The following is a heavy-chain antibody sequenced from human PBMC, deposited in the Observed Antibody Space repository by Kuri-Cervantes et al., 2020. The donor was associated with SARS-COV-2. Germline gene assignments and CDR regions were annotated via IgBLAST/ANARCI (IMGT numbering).Heavy chain of an antibody. CDR1: GFTVSSNY. J-gene: IGHJ5*02. CDR3: ARERGLRGWFDP. V-gene: IGHV3-53*01. CDR2: IYSGGST. Sequence: GESLKISCAASGFTVSSNYMRWVRQAPGKGLEWVSVIYSGGSTYYADSVMGRFTISRDNSKNTLYLQMNSLRAEDTAVYYCARERGLRGWFDPWGQGTLVTVSS.